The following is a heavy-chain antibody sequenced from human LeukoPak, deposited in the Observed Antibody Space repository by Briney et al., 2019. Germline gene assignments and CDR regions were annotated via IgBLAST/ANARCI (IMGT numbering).Heavy chain of an antibody. CDR2: IGGSGGTT. CDR3: AKRLRFLDLIDY. D-gene: IGHD3-3*01. Sequence: PGGSLRLSCAASGFTFSSYAMSWVRQAPGKGLEWVSSIGGSGGTTYYADSVKGRFTISRDNSKNTLYLQMNSLRAEDTAVYYCAKRLRFLDLIDYWGQGTLVTVSS. V-gene: IGHV3-23*01. J-gene: IGHJ4*02. CDR1: GFTFSSYA.